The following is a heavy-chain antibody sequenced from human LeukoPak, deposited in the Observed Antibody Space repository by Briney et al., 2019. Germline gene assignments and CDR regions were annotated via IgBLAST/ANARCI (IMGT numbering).Heavy chain of an antibody. CDR3: ARVGFYHSGSYYPDY. V-gene: IGHV3-7*01. J-gene: IGHJ4*02. Sequence: GGSLRLSCAASGFTFSTYWMTWVRQAPGKGLEWVANRNQDGSERPYVDSVKGRFTISRDNAKNSLYLQMNSLRAEDTAVYYCARVGFYHSGSYYPDYWGQGTLVAVSS. CDR1: GFTFSTYW. CDR2: RNQDGSER. D-gene: IGHD3-22*01.